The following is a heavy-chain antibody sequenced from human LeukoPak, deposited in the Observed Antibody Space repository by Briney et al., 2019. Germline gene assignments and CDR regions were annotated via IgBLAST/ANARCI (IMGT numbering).Heavy chain of an antibody. J-gene: IGHJ4*02. CDR2: INPSSGGT. CDR3: ARSSLLSVLRLRLGELSGAVLDY. D-gene: IGHD3-16*02. Sequence: ASVKVSCKASGYTFTKYYMFWVRQAPGQGLEWMGRINPSSGGTDYAQKFQGRVTMTRDTSISTAYMELSRLRSDDTAMYYCARSSLLSVLRLRLGELSGAVLDYWGQGTLVTVSS. V-gene: IGHV1-2*06. CDR1: GYTFTKYY.